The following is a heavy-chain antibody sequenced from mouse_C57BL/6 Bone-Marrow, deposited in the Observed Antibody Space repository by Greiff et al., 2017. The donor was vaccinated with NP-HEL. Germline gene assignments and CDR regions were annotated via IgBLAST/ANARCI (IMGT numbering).Heavy chain of an antibody. V-gene: IGHV1-36*01. CDR2: VYPYNGGT. J-gene: IGHJ4*01. Sequence: EVQLQQSGPVLVKPGPSVKISCKASGFTFTDYYMHWVKQSHGKSLEWIGLVYPYNGGTSSNQKFTGKATLTVDTSSSTAYMELNSLTSEDSAVYYCARENYYGAHYAMDYWGQGTSVTVSS. D-gene: IGHD1-1*01. CDR1: GFTFTDYY. CDR3: ARENYYGAHYAMDY.